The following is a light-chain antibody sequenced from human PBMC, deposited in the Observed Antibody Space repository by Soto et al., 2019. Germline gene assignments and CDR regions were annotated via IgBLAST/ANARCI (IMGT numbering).Light chain of an antibody. CDR1: QILVHSDGIAY. V-gene: IGKV2-30*02. CDR3: MQGTHWPIT. CDR2: KVS. Sequence: DFVMTQSTLSLPVTLGQPASISCISNQILVHSDGIAYFSWFQQRPGRSPRRLIYKVSNRDSGVPARFSGSGSGTDFALKISRVEAEDVGVYYCMQGTHWPITFGQGTRLEIK. J-gene: IGKJ5*01.